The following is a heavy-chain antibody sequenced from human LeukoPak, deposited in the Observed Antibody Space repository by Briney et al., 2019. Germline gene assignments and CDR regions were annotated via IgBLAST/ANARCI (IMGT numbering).Heavy chain of an antibody. CDR3: AKASVRGVIRLIYYYYMDV. V-gene: IGHV3-23*01. Sequence: GGSLRLSCAASGFTFSSYAMSWVRQAPGKGLEWVSAISGSGGSTYYADSVKGRFTISRDNSKNTLYLQMNSLRAEDTAVYYCAKASVRGVIRLIYYYYMDVWGKGTTVTVSS. J-gene: IGHJ6*03. D-gene: IGHD3-10*01. CDR2: ISGSGGST. CDR1: GFTFSSYA.